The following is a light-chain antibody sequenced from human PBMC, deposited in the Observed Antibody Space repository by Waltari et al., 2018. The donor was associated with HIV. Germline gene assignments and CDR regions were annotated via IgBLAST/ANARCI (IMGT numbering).Light chain of an antibody. CDR3: VLYMGSGISV. J-gene: IGLJ2*01. CDR1: SGSVSTTYY. CDR2: NTN. V-gene: IGLV8-61*01. Sequence: QTVVTQEPSFSVSPGGTVTLTCGLSSGSVSTTYYTSWYQHTPGQAPRTLNYNTNTRSSGVPDRFSGSILGNKAALNITGAQADDECDYYCVLYMGSGISVFGGGTKLTVL.